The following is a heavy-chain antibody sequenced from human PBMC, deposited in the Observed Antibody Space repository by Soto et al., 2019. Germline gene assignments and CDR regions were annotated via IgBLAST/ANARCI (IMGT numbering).Heavy chain of an antibody. J-gene: IGHJ5*02. D-gene: IGHD2-15*01. CDR3: ARDSDNNWFDP. Sequence: GGSLRLSCAASGFTFSSYGMHWVRQAPGKGLEWVAVIWYDGSNKYYADSVKGRFTISRDNSKNTLYLQMNSLRAEDTAVYYCARDSDNNWFDPWGQGTLVTVSS. CDR2: IWYDGSNK. CDR1: GFTFSSYG. V-gene: IGHV3-33*01.